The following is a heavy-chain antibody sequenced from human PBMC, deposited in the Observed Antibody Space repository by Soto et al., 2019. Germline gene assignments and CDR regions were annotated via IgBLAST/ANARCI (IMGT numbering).Heavy chain of an antibody. CDR1: GYSFDSFG. J-gene: IGHJ3*01. CDR3: ARDLRVGANSDACDV. V-gene: IGHV1-18*01. D-gene: IGHD1-26*01. Sequence: QLVQSGAEVKKPGASMKISCQASGYSFDSFGISWVRQAPGQGLEWMGRVNAHNHITKYAQKFQDRVTITRDTSTSTDYLEVRSLRSDDTAVYYCARDLRVGANSDACDVWGQGTMVTVSS. CDR2: VNAHNHIT.